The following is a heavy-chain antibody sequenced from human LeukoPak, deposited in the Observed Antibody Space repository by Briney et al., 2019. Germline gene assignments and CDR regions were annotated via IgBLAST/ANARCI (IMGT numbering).Heavy chain of an antibody. CDR1: GFTFSSYG. CDR2: IRYDGSNK. Sequence: PGGSLRLSCAASGFTFSSYGMHWVRQAPGKGLEWVAFIRYDGSNKYYADSVKGRFTISRDNSKNTLYLQMNSLRAEDTAVYYCAKESQHYYHDSSGYFDYWGQGTLVTVSS. D-gene: IGHD3-22*01. J-gene: IGHJ4*02. V-gene: IGHV3-30*02. CDR3: AKESQHYYHDSSGYFDY.